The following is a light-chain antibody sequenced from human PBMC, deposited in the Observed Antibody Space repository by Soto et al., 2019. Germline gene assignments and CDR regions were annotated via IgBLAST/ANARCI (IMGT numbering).Light chain of an antibody. CDR1: QSVINY. CDR3: QQYNNWPLT. J-gene: IGKJ4*01. V-gene: IGKV3D-15*01. Sequence: ITRSPSTLSASLGDISTLSCMASQSVINYLAWYQQKPGQAPRLLIYDASPRATGFPARFSGSGSGTEFTLTISSLQSEDFAVYYCQQYNNWPLTFGGGTKVDIK. CDR2: DAS.